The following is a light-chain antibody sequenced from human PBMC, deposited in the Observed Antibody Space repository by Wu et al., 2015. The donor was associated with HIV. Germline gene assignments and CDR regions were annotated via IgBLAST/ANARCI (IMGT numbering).Light chain of an antibody. J-gene: IGKJ4*01. Sequence: IQMTQSPSSLSASVGDRVTISCQASQDITSFLNWYQQKPGKAPKLLIYDVSNLERGVPSRFSGSGSGTVFTFTISSLQPEDFATYYCQQYDNLSTFGGGTKVEIK. CDR3: QQYDNLST. V-gene: IGKV1-33*01. CDR2: DVS. CDR1: QDITSF.